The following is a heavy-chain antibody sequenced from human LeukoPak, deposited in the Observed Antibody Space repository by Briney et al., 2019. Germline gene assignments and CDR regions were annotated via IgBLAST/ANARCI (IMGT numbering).Heavy chain of an antibody. D-gene: IGHD2-2*01. CDR2: FDPEDGET. J-gene: IGHJ4*02. V-gene: IGHV1-24*01. CDR1: GYTLTELS. Sequence: APVKVSCKVSGYTLTELSMHWVRQAPGKGLEWRGGFDPEDGETIYAQKFQGRVTMTEDTSTDTAYMELSSLRSEDTAVYYCATDQGEGTRLFDYWGQGTLVTVSS. CDR3: ATDQGEGTRLFDY.